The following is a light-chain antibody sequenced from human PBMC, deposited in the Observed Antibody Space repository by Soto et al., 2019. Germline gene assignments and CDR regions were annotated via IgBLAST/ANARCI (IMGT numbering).Light chain of an antibody. CDR1: SSDVGGYIF. CDR2: EVT. CDR3: SSYTGSTTVV. V-gene: IGLV2-14*01. J-gene: IGLJ2*01. Sequence: QSALTQPASVSGSPGQSITISCTGTSSDVGGYIFVSWYQQHPGKAPKLMIYEVTNRPSGVSNRFSGSKSGNTASLTISGLQAEDETDYYCSSYTGSTTVVFGGGTKVTVL.